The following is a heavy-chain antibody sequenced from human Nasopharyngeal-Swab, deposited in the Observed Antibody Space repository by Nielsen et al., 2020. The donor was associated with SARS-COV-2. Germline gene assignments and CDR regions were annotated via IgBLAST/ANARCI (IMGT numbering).Heavy chain of an antibody. CDR1: GFTFDDYA. CDR2: ISWNSGSI. J-gene: IGHJ4*02. Sequence: GGSLRLSCAASGFTFDDYAMHWVRQAPGKGLEWVSGISWNSGSIGYADSVKGRFTISRDNAKNSLYLQINSLRAEDTALYYCAKEYSSGLYYFDYWGQGTLVTVSS. CDR3: AKEYSSGLYYFDY. D-gene: IGHD6-19*01. V-gene: IGHV3-9*01.